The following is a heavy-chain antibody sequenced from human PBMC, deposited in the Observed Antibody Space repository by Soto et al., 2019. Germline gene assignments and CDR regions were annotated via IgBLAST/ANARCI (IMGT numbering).Heavy chain of an antibody. CDR1: GGTFSSYA. Sequence: ASVKVSCKASGGTFSSYAISWVRQAPGQGLEWMGGIIPIFGTANYAQKFQGRVTITADESTSTAYMELSSLRSEDTAVYYCARDVGPGTAYNWFDPWGQGTLVTVSS. V-gene: IGHV1-69*13. J-gene: IGHJ5*02. CDR2: IIPIFGTA. CDR3: ARDVGPGTAYNWFDP.